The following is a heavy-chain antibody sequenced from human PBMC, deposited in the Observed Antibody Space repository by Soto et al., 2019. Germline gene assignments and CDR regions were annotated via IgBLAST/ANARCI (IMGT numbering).Heavy chain of an antibody. Sequence: PSETLSLTCTVSGGSISSGDYYWNWIRQPPGKGLEWIGFIYNSGSTYYNPSLKSRVTISVDTSKNQFSLKLTSVTATDTAVYYCARNDYDYVWESPLGDAFDISGPGTLVTV. V-gene: IGHV4-30-4*02. J-gene: IGHJ3*02. CDR3: ARNDYDYVWESPLGDAFDI. D-gene: IGHD3-16*01. CDR1: GGSISSGDYY. CDR2: IYNSGST.